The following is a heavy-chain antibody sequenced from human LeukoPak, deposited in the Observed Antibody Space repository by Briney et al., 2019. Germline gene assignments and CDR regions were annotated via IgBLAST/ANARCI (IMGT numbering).Heavy chain of an antibody. CDR3: ARKSGSYCSGGSCNYYYYYGMDV. CDR1: GFTFSGSA. D-gene: IGHD2-15*01. Sequence: GGSLRLSCVASGFTFSGSAMNWVRQAPGKGLEWVSYISGGGNSIYYADSVKGRFTISRDNAKNSLYLQMNSLRAEDTAVYYCARKSGSYCSGGSCNYYYYYGMDVWGQGTTVTVSS. V-gene: IGHV3-48*03. J-gene: IGHJ6*02. CDR2: ISGGGNSI.